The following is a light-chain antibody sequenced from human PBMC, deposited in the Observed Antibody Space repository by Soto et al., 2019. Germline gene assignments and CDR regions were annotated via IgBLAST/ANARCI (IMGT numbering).Light chain of an antibody. CDR3: QQSYGPPPT. Sequence: DIQLTQSPSSLSASLGDRVTITCRASQTTNIYLNWYQQKPGKAPRLLIYAASSLQSGVPSRFSGSGSGTDFTLTISSLQPEDFATYYCQQSYGPPPTFGQGTKVES. V-gene: IGKV1-39*01. J-gene: IGKJ1*01. CDR1: QTTNIY. CDR2: AAS.